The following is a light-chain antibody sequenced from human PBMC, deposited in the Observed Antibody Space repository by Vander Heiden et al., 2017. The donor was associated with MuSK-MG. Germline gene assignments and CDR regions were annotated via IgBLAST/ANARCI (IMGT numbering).Light chain of an antibody. CDR1: QDINNY. V-gene: IGKV1-33*01. CDR2: DAS. Sequence: DIQMTQSPSSLSASVGDRVTITCQASQDINNYLNWYQQKPGKAPKLLIYDASNLETGVPSRFSGGGSGTDFTFTISSLQPEDIATYYCQQYDNLVTFGGGTKVXIK. J-gene: IGKJ4*01. CDR3: QQYDNLVT.